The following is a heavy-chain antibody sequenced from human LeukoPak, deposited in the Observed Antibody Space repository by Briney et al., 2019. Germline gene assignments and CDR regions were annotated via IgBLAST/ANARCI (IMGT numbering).Heavy chain of an antibody. D-gene: IGHD3-22*01. Sequence: GGSLRLSCAASGFTFSSYAMSWVRQAPGKGLEWVSAISGSGDNTYYTDSVKGRFTISRDNSKNTLYLQMSSLRAGDTAVYYCAKDGDYHYDSSGFLDYWGQGTLVTVSS. CDR1: GFTFSSYA. V-gene: IGHV3-23*01. CDR2: ISGSGDNT. CDR3: AKDGDYHYDSSGFLDY. J-gene: IGHJ4*02.